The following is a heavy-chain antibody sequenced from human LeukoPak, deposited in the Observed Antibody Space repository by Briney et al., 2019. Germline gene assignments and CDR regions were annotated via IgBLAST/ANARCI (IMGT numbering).Heavy chain of an antibody. J-gene: IGHJ4*02. Sequence: GGTLRLSCAASGYIFTNYAMSWVRQAPGKGLEWVSVISDSGGSTYYADAVKGRFTISRDNSKDIVYLQMNSLRAEDTALYYCAKDQNAYNYVFDYWGQGTLVTVSS. V-gene: IGHV3-23*01. CDR2: ISDSGGST. D-gene: IGHD5-24*01. CDR3: AKDQNAYNYVFDY. CDR1: GYIFTNYA.